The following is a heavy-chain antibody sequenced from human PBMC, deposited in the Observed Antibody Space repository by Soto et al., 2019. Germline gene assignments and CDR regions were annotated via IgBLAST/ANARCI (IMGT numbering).Heavy chain of an antibody. CDR1: GGTFSSYA. CDR2: IIPIFGTA. CDR3: ARGQRQLWFGTSFDY. V-gene: IGHV1-69*06. J-gene: IGHJ4*02. D-gene: IGHD5-18*01. Sequence: EASVKVSCKASGGTFSSYAISWVRQAPGQGLEWMGGIIPIFGTANYAQKFQGRVTITADKSTSTAYMELSSLRSEDTAVYYCARGQRQLWFGTSFDYWGQGTLVTVSS.